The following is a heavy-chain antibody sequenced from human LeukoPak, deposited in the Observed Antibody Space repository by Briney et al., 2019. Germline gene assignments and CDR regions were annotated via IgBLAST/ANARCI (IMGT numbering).Heavy chain of an antibody. V-gene: IGHV1-8*01. D-gene: IGHD3-16*01. CDR1: GYTFTSYD. CDR2: MNPNSGNT. CDR3: ARTNLFTLRQFDY. J-gene: IGHJ4*02. Sequence: GASVKVSCKASGYTFTSYDINWVRQATGQGLEWLGWMNPNSGNTGYAQKFQGRVTITTDESTSTAYMELSSLRSEDTAVYYCARTNLFTLRQFDYWGQGTLVTVSS.